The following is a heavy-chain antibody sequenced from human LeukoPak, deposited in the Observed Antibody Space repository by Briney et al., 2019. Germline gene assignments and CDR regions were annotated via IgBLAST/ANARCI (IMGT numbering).Heavy chain of an antibody. CDR1: GFTFSSYW. CDR2: IKPDGSDQ. V-gene: IGHV3-7*01. Sequence: PGGSLRLSCAASGFTFSSYWMNWVRQAPGKGLEWVANIKPDGSDQYYVDSVKGRFTISRDNAKNSLYLQMNSLRAEDAAVYYCARDSSGWYRPHDYWGQGTLVTVSS. D-gene: IGHD6-19*01. CDR3: ARDSSGWYRPHDY. J-gene: IGHJ4*02.